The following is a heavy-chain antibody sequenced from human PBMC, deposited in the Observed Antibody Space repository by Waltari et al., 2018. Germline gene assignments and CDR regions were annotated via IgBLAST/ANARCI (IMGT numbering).Heavy chain of an antibody. Sequence: QVLLQESGPGLVKPSQTLSLTCTVSGGSINSDSYYWSWIRQPAGKGLEGIGRIYSGGDARYSPSLERRVTMSVDRSKNQVSVKIFSVTAADAAVYYCARGDERLTRYHFDDWGQGTQVIVSS. CDR1: GGSINSDSYY. CDR2: IYSGGDA. CDR3: ARGDERLTRYHFDD. V-gene: IGHV4-61*02. J-gene: IGHJ4*02. D-gene: IGHD3-16*01.